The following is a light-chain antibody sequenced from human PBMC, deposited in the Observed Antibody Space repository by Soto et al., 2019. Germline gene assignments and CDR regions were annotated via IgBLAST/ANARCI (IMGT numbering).Light chain of an antibody. CDR2: EDN. V-gene: IGLV1-40*01. CDR3: QSYDSSLSDYV. CDR1: SANIGAAYE. Sequence: QSVLTQPPSVSEAPGQRVTISCTGSSANIGAAYEAHWYQQDPGTAPKLLIFEDNNRPSGVPNRCSGSKSGTSAALAITGLQAEDDAAYYCQSYDSSLSDYVFGTGTKVTVL. J-gene: IGLJ1*01.